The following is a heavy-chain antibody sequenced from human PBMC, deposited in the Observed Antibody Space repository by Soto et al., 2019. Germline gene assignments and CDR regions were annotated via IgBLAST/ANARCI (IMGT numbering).Heavy chain of an antibody. CDR2: ITSSSTI. V-gene: IGHV3-11*01. CDR3: DRDWNSND. J-gene: IGHJ4*02. D-gene: IGHD1-7*01. CDR1: GFTFSDYF. Sequence: GGALRLSCAASGFTFSDYFMSWIRQAPGKGLEWVSYITSSSTIYYADSVKGRFTISRDNAKNSLFLQMNSLRAEDTAVYYCDRDWNSNDWGQGTLATVSS.